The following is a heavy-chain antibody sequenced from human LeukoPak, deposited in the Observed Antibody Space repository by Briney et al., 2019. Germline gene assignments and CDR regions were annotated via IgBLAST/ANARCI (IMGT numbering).Heavy chain of an antibody. J-gene: IGHJ5*02. CDR2: ISAYNGNT. V-gene: IGHV1-18*01. D-gene: IGHD2-2*02. Sequence: ASVKVSCKASGYTFTSYGISWVRQAPGQGLEWMGWISAYNGNTNYAQKLQGRVTMTTDTSTSTAYMELRSLRSDDTAVYYCARDPFIVVVPAAIPGWFDPWGQGTLVTVSS. CDR3: ARDPFIVVVPAAIPGWFDP. CDR1: GYTFTSYG.